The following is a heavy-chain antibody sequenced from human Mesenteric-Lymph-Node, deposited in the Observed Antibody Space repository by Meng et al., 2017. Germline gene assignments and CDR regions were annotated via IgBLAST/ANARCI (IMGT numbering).Heavy chain of an antibody. CDR2: INSDGSST. V-gene: IGHV3-74*01. CDR3: ARVGAVRRWLQLSRFDY. D-gene: IGHD5-24*01. Sequence: GESLKISCAASGFTFSSYWMHWVRQAPGKGLVWVSRINSDGSSTSYADSVKGRFTISRDNAKDSLYLQMNSLRAEDTAVYYCARVGAVRRWLQLSRFDYWGQGTLVTVSS. J-gene: IGHJ4*02. CDR1: GFTFSSYW.